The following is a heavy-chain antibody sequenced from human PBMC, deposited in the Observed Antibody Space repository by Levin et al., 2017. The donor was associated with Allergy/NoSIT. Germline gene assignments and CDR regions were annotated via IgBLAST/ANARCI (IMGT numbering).Heavy chain of an antibody. CDR3: ARSLRDIVVVPAATKGDYYYGMDG. D-gene: IGHD2-2*01. Sequence: ASVKVSCKASGGTFSSYAISWVRQAPGQGLEWMGGIIPIFGTANYAQKFQGRVTITADESTSTAYMELSSLRSEDTAVYYCARSLRDIVVVPAATKGDYYYGMDGWGQGTTVTVSS. V-gene: IGHV1-69*13. CDR2: IIPIFGTA. CDR1: GGTFSSYA. J-gene: IGHJ6*02.